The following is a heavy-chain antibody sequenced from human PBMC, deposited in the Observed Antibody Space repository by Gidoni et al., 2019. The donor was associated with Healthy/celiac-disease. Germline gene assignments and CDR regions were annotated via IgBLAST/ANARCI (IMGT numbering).Heavy chain of an antibody. CDR1: GGTFSSYA. D-gene: IGHD4-17*01. V-gene: IGHV1-69*06. J-gene: IGHJ2*01. Sequence: QVQLVQSGAEVKKPGSSVKVSCKASGGTFSSYAISWVRQAPGQGLEWMGGIIPIFGTANYAQKFQGRVTITADKSTSTAYMELSSLRSEDTAVYYCARVPYPPYGDYVGYFDLWGRGTLVTVSS. CDR2: IIPIFGTA. CDR3: ARVPYPPYGDYVGYFDL.